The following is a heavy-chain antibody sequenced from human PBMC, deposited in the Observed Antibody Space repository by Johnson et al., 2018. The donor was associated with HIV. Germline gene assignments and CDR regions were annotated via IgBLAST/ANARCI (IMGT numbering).Heavy chain of an antibody. CDR2: IVGSGGST. CDR3: ANLPIRRSYYTLGAFDI. D-gene: IGHD1-26*01. CDR1: GFTVSSNY. V-gene: IGHV3-23*04. J-gene: IGHJ3*02. Sequence: VQLVESGGGLVQPGGSLKHSCAASGFTVSSNYMSWVRQAPGKGLEWVSTIVGSGGSTYYADSVKGRFTTSRDNSKNTLYLKMNSLRAEDTAVYYWANLPIRRSYYTLGAFDIWGQGTLVTVSS.